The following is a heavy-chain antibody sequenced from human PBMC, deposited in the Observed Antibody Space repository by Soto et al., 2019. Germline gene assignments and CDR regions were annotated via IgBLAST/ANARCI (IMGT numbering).Heavy chain of an antibody. V-gene: IGHV3-30*18. CDR3: AKDAYYYDSGGDFEGGYFDY. Sequence: QVQLVESGGGVVQPGRSLRLSCAVSGFTFKNYGMHWVRQAPGKGLEWVAVIVYDGSYKYYADSVKGRFTISRDNSKNTLYMQMNSLRAEDTAVYYCAKDAYYYDSGGDFEGGYFDYWGQGTLVTVSS. CDR1: GFTFKNYG. J-gene: IGHJ4*02. D-gene: IGHD3-22*01. CDR2: IVYDGSYK.